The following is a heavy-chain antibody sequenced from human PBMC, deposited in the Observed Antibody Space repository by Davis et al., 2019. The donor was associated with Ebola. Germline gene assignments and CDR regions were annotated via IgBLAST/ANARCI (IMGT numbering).Heavy chain of an antibody. Sequence: MPSETLSLTCTVSGGSISSSSYYWGWIRQPPGKGLEWIGSIYYSGSTYYNPSLKSRVTISVDTSKNQFSLKLSSVTAADTAVYYCARGLYYYDSSGYYRYWGQGTLVTVSS. CDR1: GGSISSSSYY. V-gene: IGHV4-39*01. CDR2: IYYSGST. CDR3: ARGLYYYDSSGYYRY. D-gene: IGHD3-22*01. J-gene: IGHJ4*02.